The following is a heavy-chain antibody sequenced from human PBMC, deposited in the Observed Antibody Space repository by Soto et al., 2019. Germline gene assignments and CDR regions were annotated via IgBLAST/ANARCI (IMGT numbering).Heavy chain of an antibody. CDR1: DDSINSDKYY. J-gene: IGHJ4*02. CDR3: ARLEGLATISYYFDF. V-gene: IGHV4-39*01. D-gene: IGHD3-9*01. Sequence: SETLSLTCSVSDDSINSDKYYWGWIRQPPGKGLEWIGSIHYRGNAYYNPSLQTRVTISLDKSKSQFSLRLNSVTAADSAVYFCARLEGLATISYYFDFWGPGALVTVSS. CDR2: IHYRGNA.